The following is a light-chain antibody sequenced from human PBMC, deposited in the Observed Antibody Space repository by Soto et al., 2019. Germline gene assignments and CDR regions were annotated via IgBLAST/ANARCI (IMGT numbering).Light chain of an antibody. CDR3: QQYASLPIT. CDR2: DAS. Sequence: IQITQSPCSLSASVGGRVTLTFQASHDIRDHLNWYQQKPGKPPKLLIYDASNLDTGVPSRFTGSGSGTDFTFTITSLQSDDVATYYCQQYASLPITFGQGTRLDIK. J-gene: IGKJ5*01. V-gene: IGKV1-33*01. CDR1: HDIRDH.